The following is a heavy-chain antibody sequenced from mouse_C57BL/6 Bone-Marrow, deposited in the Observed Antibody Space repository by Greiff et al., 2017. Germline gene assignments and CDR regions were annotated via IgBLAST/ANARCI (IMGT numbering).Heavy chain of an antibody. CDR2: IYPGGGYT. J-gene: IGHJ2*01. CDR1: GYTFTSST. V-gene: IGHV1-4*01. D-gene: IGHD3-1*01. Sequence: QVKLLQSGAELARPGASVKMSCKASGYTFTSSTMHWVKQRPGQGLEWIGYIYPGGGYTKYNGKLKGKATLTADKSSSTAYMQLSSLTSEGSAGYYCARTGPLDYWGQGTTLTVSS. CDR3: ARTGPLDY.